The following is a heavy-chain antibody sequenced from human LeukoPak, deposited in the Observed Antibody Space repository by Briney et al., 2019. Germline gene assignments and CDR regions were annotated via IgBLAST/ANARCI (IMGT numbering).Heavy chain of an antibody. D-gene: IGHD5-18*01. J-gene: IGHJ4*02. CDR2: IKEDGSDK. CDR1: GGSISSSSYY. Sequence: PSETLSLTCTVSGGSISSSSYYWGWIRQPPGKGLEWVANIKEDGSDKNYVDSVKGRFTISRDNAKNSLYLQMNSLRAEDTAVYYCARDAGYGYDRFDYWGQGTQVTVSS. CDR3: ARDAGYGYDRFDY. V-gene: IGHV3-7*01.